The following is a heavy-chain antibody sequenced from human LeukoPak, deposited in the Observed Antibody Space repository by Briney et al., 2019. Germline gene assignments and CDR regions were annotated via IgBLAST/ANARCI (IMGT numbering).Heavy chain of an antibody. V-gene: IGHV5-51*01. CDR2: IYPGDSDT. D-gene: IGHD5-12*01. CDR3: ARQDGGYDWVRAFYI. Sequence: GESLKISCKVSGYSFTTYWIGWVRHMPGKGLEWMGIIYPGDSDTRYSPSFQGQVTISADKSISTAYLQWSSLKASDTAMYYCARQDGGYDWVRAFYIWGQGTLVTVSS. CDR1: GYSFTTYW. J-gene: IGHJ3*02.